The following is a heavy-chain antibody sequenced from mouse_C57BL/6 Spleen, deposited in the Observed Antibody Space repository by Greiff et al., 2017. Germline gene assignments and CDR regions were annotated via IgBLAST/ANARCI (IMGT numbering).Heavy chain of an antibody. CDR1: GFSLTSYG. CDR3: ARRNCGGDYAMGY. V-gene: IGHV2-6*01. Sequence: QVQLKESGPGLVAPSQCLSITCTVSGFSLTSYGVDWVRQSPGKGLEWLGVIWGVGSTNYNSAIKSILGISKDNSESQVILKMNSLQTDDTAMSYCARRNCGGDYAMGYWGQGTSVTVSS. CDR2: IWGVGST. D-gene: IGHD2-1*01. J-gene: IGHJ4*01.